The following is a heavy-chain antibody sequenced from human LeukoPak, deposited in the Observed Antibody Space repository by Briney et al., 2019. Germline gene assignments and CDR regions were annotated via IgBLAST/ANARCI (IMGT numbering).Heavy chain of an antibody. CDR2: IYYSGNT. CDR3: ARLSYYGSGSYYPNWFDP. CDR1: GVSISSSNSY. Sequence: SETLSLTCTVSGVSISSSNSYWGWIRQPPGKGLEWIGSIYYSGNTYYNASLKSQVSISIDTSKNQFSLRLTSVTAAGTAVYYCARLSYYGSGSYYPNWFDPWGQGTLVTVSS. V-gene: IGHV4-39*01. J-gene: IGHJ5*02. D-gene: IGHD3-10*01.